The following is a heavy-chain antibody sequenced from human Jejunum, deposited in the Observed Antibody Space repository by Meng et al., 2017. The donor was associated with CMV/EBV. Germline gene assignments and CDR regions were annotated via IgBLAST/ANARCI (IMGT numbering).Heavy chain of an antibody. Sequence: DSCVHWVRQAPGQGLEWMGWINPNSGGTNYAQKFQGRVTMTRDTSISTVYMELSRLRSDDTAVYYCGRVWTGYCTSTDCLGRFDPWGQGTLVTVSS. CDR2: INPNSGGT. V-gene: IGHV1-2*02. J-gene: IGHJ5*02. CDR3: GRVWTGYCTSTDCLGRFDP. D-gene: IGHD2-2*01. CDR1: DSC.